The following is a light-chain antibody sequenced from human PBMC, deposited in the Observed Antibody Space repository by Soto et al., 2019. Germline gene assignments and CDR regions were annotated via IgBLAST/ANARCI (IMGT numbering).Light chain of an antibody. CDR3: QVWDSSSYV. J-gene: IGLJ1*01. V-gene: IGLV3-21*02. Sequence: SYELTQPPSVSVAPGQTARNICGGNNVGSKKVHWYQQRPGQAPVLVVYDDADRSSGIPERFSGSNSGNTATLTISWVEAGDEADYYCQVWDSSSYVFGTGTKVTVL. CDR2: DDA. CDR1: NVGSKK.